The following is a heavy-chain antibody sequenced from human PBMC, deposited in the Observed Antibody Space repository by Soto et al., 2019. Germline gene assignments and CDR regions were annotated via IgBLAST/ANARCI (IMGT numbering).Heavy chain of an antibody. Sequence: PGGSLRLSCAASGFTFSSYAMSWVRQAPGKGLEWVSAISGSGGSTYYADSVKGRFTISRDNSKNTLYLQMNSLRAEDTAVCYCAKDHQPCTWASYRGAYAAFDLWGQGTMVTLS. D-gene: IGHD3-16*01. J-gene: IGHJ3*01. V-gene: IGHV3-23*01. CDR2: ISGSGGST. CDR3: AKDHQPCTWASYRGAYAAFDL. CDR1: GFTFSSYA.